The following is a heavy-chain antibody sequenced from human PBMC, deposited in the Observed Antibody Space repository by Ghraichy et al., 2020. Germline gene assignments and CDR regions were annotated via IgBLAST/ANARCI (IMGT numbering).Heavy chain of an antibody. V-gene: IGHV3-9*01. D-gene: IGHD5-18*01. CDR3: AKAETVMVNSAFDA. CDR1: GFTFDDYG. CDR2: INWNNGSI. J-gene: IGHJ3*01. Sequence: GGSLRLSCAASGFTFDDYGMHWVRQAPGKGLEWVSGINWNNGSIGYGDSVKGRFKISRDNAKNSLYLEMNSLRPEDTALYYCAKAETVMVNSAFDAWGQGTMVSVSP.